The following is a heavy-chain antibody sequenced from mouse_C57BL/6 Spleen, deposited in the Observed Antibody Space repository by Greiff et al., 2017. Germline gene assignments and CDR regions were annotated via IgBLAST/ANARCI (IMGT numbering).Heavy chain of an antibody. D-gene: IGHD1-1*01. V-gene: IGHV1-19*01. CDR2: INPYNGGT. CDR3: ARAVVADY. CDR1: GYTFTDYY. J-gene: IGHJ2*01. Sequence: EVQGLESGPVLVKPGASVKMSCKASGYTFTDYYMNWVKQSHGKSLEWIGVINPYNGGTSYNQKFKGKATLTVDKSSSTAYMQLSSLTSEDSAVYYCARAVVADYWGQGTTLTVSS.